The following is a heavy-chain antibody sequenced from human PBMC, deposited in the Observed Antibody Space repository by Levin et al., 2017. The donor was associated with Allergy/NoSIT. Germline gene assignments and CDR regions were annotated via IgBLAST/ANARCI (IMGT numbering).Heavy chain of an antibody. CDR3: AKDVGAIGAGHGRFLFDD. CDR2: IRGSGDTT. CDR1: GFTFSNYA. J-gene: IGHJ4*02. D-gene: IGHD1-26*01. Sequence: GGSLRLSCAASGFTFSNYAMTWVRQAPGKGLEWVSSIRGSGDTTYYADSVKGRFTISRDNSKNTLYLEMNGLRAEDTALYYCAKDVGAIGAGHGRFLFDDWGQGALVTVSS. V-gene: IGHV3-23*01.